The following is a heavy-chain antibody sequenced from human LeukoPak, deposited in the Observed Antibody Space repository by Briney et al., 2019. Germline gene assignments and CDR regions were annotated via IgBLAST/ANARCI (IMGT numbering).Heavy chain of an antibody. V-gene: IGHV3-74*01. CDR1: GYTFRSYY. Sequence: TGGSLRLSCTASGYTFRSYYMHWVRQVPGKGPVWVSRINPDGCSPIFADSVKGRFTISGDNAKDTLYLQMSSLRADDTALYYCARAVTGRGCIDFWGQGTLVTVSS. D-gene: IGHD6-19*01. J-gene: IGHJ4*02. CDR2: INPDGCSP. CDR3: ARAVTGRGCIDF.